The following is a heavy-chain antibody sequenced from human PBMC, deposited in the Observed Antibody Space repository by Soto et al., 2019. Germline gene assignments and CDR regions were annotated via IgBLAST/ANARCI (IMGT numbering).Heavy chain of an antibody. CDR3: ARDPSTRTDNWNYYAYYFDY. CDR1: GFTFSSYG. Sequence: QVQLVESGGGVVQPGRSLRLSCAASGFTFSSYGMHWVRQAPGKGLEWVAVIWYDGSNKYYADSVKGRFTISRDNSKNTLYLQMNSLRAEDTAVYYCARDPSTRTDNWNYYAYYFDYWGQGTLVTVSS. V-gene: IGHV3-33*01. J-gene: IGHJ4*02. D-gene: IGHD1-7*01. CDR2: IWYDGSNK.